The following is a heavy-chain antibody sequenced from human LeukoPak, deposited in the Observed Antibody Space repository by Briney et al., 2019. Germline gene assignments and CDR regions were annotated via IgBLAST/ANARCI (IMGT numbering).Heavy chain of an antibody. V-gene: IGHV3-7*03. CDR3: AKVLIWTYGSGNYYKGAFDI. D-gene: IGHD3-10*01. Sequence: GGSLRLSCAASGFTFGSYWMSWVRQAPGKGLEWVANIKQDGSEKYYVDSVKGRFTISRDNAKNSLYLQMNSLRAEDTAVYYCAKVLIWTYGSGNYYKGAFDIWGQGTMVTVFS. J-gene: IGHJ3*02. CDR2: IKQDGSEK. CDR1: GFTFGSYW.